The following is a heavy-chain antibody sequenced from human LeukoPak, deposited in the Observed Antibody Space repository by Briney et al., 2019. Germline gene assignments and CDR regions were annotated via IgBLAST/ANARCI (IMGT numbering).Heavy chain of an antibody. CDR2: IYTSGST. CDR3: ARGRGLTATDLTWTPNWFDP. V-gene: IGHV4-4*07. D-gene: IGHD2-21*02. CDR1: GGSINNYY. J-gene: IGHJ5*02. Sequence: SETLSLTCTVSGGSINNYYWSWIRQPAGKGLEWIGRIYTSGSTNYNPSLESRVTISLDKSKNQFSLKLTSVTAADTAVYYCARGRGLTATDLTWTPNWFDPWGQGTLVTVSS.